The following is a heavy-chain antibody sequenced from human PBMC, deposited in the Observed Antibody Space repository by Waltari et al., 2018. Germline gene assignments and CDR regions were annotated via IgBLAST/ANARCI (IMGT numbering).Heavy chain of an antibody. CDR3: AKGLDLFDS. Sequence: EVQLLESGGGLVQPGGSLELSCTASGFNFSSYAISWVRQAPERGLEWVSGISATGVSTYYADSVKGRFTISRDNSKTTLNLQMNSLRAEDTAVYYCAKGLDLFDSWGQGTLVTVSS. CDR1: GFNFSSYA. CDR2: ISATGVST. V-gene: IGHV3-23*01. J-gene: IGHJ4*02. D-gene: IGHD6-19*01.